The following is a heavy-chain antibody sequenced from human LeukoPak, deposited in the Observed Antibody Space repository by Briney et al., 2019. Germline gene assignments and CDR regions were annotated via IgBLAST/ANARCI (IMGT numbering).Heavy chain of an antibody. Sequence: GGSLRLSCAASGLTFYNYWMSWVRQAPGKGLQWVANIRQDGSEKYYVDSVKGRFTISRDNAKNSLYLQMSSLRAEDTALYYCVSENGYYFDYWGQGTLVTVSS. CDR1: GLTFYNYW. D-gene: IGHD3-22*01. J-gene: IGHJ4*02. CDR2: IRQDGSEK. CDR3: VSENGYYFDY. V-gene: IGHV3-7*01.